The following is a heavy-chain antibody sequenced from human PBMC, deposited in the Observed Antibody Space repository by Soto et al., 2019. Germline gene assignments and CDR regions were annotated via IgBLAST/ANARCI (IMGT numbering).Heavy chain of an antibody. V-gene: IGHV1-3*01. CDR3: ARDGAVAGDSNFDY. J-gene: IGHJ4*02. D-gene: IGHD6-19*01. CDR1: GYTFTGYY. CDR2: INAGNGNI. Sequence: GASVKVSCKASGYTFTGYYMHWVRQAPGQGLEWMGWINAGNGNIKHSQKFQHRVTITRDTSASTAYMELSSLRLEDTAVYYCARDGAVAGDSNFDYWGQGTLVTVSS.